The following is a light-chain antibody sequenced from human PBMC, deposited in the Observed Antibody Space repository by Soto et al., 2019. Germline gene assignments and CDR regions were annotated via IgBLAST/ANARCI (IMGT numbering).Light chain of an antibody. J-gene: IGLJ2*01. CDR1: SSDVGSYKL. CDR2: EVN. Sequence: QSVLTQPASVSGSPGQSITISCTGTSSDVGSYKLVSWYQQHPGKAPKLMIYEVNKRPSGVSNRFSGSKSGNTASLTISGLQAEDEAEYYCCSYAGISPAFGGGTKVTVL. CDR3: CSYAGISPA. V-gene: IGLV2-23*02.